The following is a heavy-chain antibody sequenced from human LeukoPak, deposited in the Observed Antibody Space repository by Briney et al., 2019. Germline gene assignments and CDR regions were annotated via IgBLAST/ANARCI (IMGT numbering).Heavy chain of an antibody. CDR1: GFTVGSNY. J-gene: IGHJ6*02. D-gene: IGHD3-10*01. Sequence: GGSLRLSCAASGFTVGSNYMSWVRQAPGKGLEWVSVIYSGGSTYYADSVKGRFTISRDNSKNTLYLQMNSLRAEDTAVYYCAREGGDTMVRGLYYYGMDVWGQGTTVTVSS. V-gene: IGHV3-66*01. CDR2: IYSGGST. CDR3: AREGGDTMVRGLYYYGMDV.